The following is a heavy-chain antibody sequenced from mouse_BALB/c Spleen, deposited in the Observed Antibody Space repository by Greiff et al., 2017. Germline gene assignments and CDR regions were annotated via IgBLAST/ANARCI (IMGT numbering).Heavy chain of an antibody. D-gene: IGHD2-10*02. V-gene: IGHV5-4*02. CDR1: GFTFSDYY. CDR3: ARGYGNYVGY. CDR2: ISDGGSYT. Sequence: EVQVVESGGGLVKPGGSLKLSCAASGFTFSDYYMYWVRQTPEKRLEWVATISDGGSYTYYPDSVKGRFTISRDNAKNNLYLQMSSLKSEDTAMYYCARGYGNYVGYWGQGTTLTVSS. J-gene: IGHJ2*01.